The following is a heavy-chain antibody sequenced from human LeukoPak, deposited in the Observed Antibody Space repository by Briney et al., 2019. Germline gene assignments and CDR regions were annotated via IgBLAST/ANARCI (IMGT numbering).Heavy chain of an antibody. V-gene: IGHV5-51*01. D-gene: IGHD3-3*02. CDR3: ARRSVIFGDWFDP. Sequence: GESLKISCKGSGYSFTSYWIGWVRQLPGKGLEWMGIIYPGDSDTRYSPSFQGQVTISADKSISTAYLQWSSLKASGTAMYYCARRSVIFGDWFDPWGQGTLVTVSS. CDR2: IYPGDSDT. CDR1: GYSFTSYW. J-gene: IGHJ5*02.